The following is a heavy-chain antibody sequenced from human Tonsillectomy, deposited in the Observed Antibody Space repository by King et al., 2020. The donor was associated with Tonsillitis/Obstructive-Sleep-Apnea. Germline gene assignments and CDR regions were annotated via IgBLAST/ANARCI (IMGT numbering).Heavy chain of an antibody. CDR2: IYDSGRT. V-gene: IGHV4-61*03. J-gene: IGHJ4*02. D-gene: IGHD5-24*01. Sequence: QLQESGPGLVKPSETLSLTCSVSGGSVRSVHYFWNWIRQPPGKGLEWLGYIYDSGRTDYNPPLKSRVTLSMDKSKNLFSLKLTSMTAADTAIYYCARAGRRDGYNGIDYWGQGSLVTVSS. CDR1: GGSVRSVHYF. CDR3: ARAGRRDGYNGIDY.